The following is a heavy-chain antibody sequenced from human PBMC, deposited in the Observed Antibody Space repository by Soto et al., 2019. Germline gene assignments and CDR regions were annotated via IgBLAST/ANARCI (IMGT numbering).Heavy chain of an antibody. CDR2: IYYSGST. V-gene: IGHV4-59*12. J-gene: IGHJ6*02. CDR1: GASLSSYY. Sequence: SETLSITCVVSGASLSSYYWSWIRQPPGKGLEWIGYIYYSGSTNYNPSLKSRVTISLDTSKNQFSLKLSSVTAADTAVYYCARGSSIAGLYYGMDVWGQGTTVTVSS. D-gene: IGHD6-6*01. CDR3: ARGSSIAGLYYGMDV.